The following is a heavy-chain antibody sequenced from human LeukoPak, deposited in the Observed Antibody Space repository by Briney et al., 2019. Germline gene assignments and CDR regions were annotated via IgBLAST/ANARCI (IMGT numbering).Heavy chain of an antibody. CDR2: ISYDGSNK. D-gene: IGHD2/OR15-2a*01. CDR1: GFSLSSEA. Sequence: GGSLRLSCAASGFSLSSEAMHWVREAPGKGLEWVAVISYDGSNKYYADSVKGRFTISRDNSKNTLYLQMNSLGAEDTAVYYCAKDRYSTILDYYMDVWGKGTTVTVSS. CDR3: AKDRYSTILDYYMDV. J-gene: IGHJ6*03. V-gene: IGHV3-30*04.